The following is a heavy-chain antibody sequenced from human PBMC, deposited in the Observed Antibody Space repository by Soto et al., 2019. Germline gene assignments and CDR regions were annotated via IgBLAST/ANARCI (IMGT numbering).Heavy chain of an antibody. V-gene: IGHV1-18*01. CDR3: ARGVGPSPLTIDH. Sequence: QVQLVPSGAEVKTPGASVKVSCKASGYTFTSYGISWVRQAPGQGLEWMGWISAYNGNTNYAQKLQGRVTMTTDTSTSTAYIELSSLRSDDTALYYCARGVGPSPLTIDHWGQGTLVTVSS. J-gene: IGHJ4*02. D-gene: IGHD7-27*01. CDR1: GYTFTSYG. CDR2: ISAYNGNT.